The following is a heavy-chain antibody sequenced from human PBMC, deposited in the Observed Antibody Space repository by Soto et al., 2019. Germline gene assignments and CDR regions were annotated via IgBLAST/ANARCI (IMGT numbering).Heavy chain of an antibody. J-gene: IGHJ4*02. CDR3: ARVSTTVTTYDY. Sequence: SETLSLTCTFSGGSISRGGYYWSWVRQHPGKGLEWIGYIYYSGSTYYNPSLKSRVTISVDTSKNQFSLKLSSVTAADTAVYYCARVSTTVTTYDYWGQGTLVTVSS. V-gene: IGHV4-31*03. CDR2: IYYSGST. CDR1: GGSISRGGYY. D-gene: IGHD4-17*01.